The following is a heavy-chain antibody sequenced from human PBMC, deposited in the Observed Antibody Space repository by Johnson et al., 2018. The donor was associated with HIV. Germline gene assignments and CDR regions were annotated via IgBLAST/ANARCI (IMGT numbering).Heavy chain of an antibody. CDR3: ARGLAMGHDAFDI. V-gene: IGHV3-66*01. Sequence: VQLVESGGGLVQPGGSLRLSCAASGFTVSINYMSWVRQAPGKGLEWVSVIYSGGYTYYADSVKGRFTISRDNSKNTLYLQMNNLRAEDTALYYCARGLAMGHDAFDIWDQGTMVTVAA. D-gene: IGHD1-26*01. CDR1: GFTVSINY. J-gene: IGHJ3*02. CDR2: IYSGGYT.